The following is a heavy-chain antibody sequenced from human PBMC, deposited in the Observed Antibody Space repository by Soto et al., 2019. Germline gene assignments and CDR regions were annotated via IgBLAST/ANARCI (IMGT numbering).Heavy chain of an antibody. Sequence: GGSVKGSFKASWYTLSRHGISWGRQAPGQRLEWMGWISAYNGNTNYAQKLQGRVTMTTDTSTSTAYMELRSLRSDDTAVYYCARAPRDMGLRFDPSVDYWGQGTLVTVSS. CDR1: WYTLSRHG. D-gene: IGHD5-12*01. CDR3: ARAPRDMGLRFDPSVDY. J-gene: IGHJ4*02. CDR2: ISAYNGNT. V-gene: IGHV1-18*01.